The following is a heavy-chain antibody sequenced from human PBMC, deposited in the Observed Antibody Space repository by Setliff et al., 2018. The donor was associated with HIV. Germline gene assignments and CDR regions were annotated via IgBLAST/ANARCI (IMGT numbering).Heavy chain of an antibody. CDR2: IIPIFETT. CDR3: APIDPFPHDYSNSSFDY. Sequence: KVSCKSSGGTLINYAFCWVRQAPGKGLEWMGRIIPIFETTDYAQKFQGRVTITADKSTSTAYLELSSLRSEDTAVYYCAPIDPFPHDYSNSSFDYWGQGTLVTVSS. J-gene: IGHJ4*02. D-gene: IGHD4-4*01. V-gene: IGHV1-69*06. CDR1: GGTLINYA.